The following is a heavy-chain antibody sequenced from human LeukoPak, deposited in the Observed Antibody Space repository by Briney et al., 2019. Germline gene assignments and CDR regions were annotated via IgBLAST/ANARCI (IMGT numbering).Heavy chain of an antibody. CDR1: GGSFSGYY. D-gene: IGHD3-10*01. CDR3: ARGYYYGSGSSFDY. J-gene: IGHJ4*02. Sequence: ETLSLTCAVYGGSFSGYYWSWIRQPPGKGLEWIGEINQSGSTNYNPSLKSRVTISVDTSKKQFSLRLSPVTAADTAVYYCARGYYYGSGSSFDYWGQGTLVTVSS. V-gene: IGHV4-34*01. CDR2: INQSGST.